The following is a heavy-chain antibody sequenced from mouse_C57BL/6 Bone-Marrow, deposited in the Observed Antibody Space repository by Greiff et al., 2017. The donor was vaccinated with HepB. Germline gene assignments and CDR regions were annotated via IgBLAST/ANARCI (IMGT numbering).Heavy chain of an antibody. J-gene: IGHJ1*03. Sequence: VQVVESGAELVRPGTSVKVSCKASGYAFTNYLIEWVKQRPGQGLEWIGVINPGSGGTKYNEKFKGKATLTADKSSSTAYMQLSSLTSEDSAVYFCAITNYGSSYWYFDVWGTGTTVTVSS. D-gene: IGHD1-1*01. CDR1: GYAFTNYL. CDR3: AITNYGSSYWYFDV. CDR2: INPGSGGT. V-gene: IGHV1-54*01.